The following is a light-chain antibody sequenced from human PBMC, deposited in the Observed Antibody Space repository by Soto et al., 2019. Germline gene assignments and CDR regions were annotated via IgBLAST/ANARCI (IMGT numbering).Light chain of an antibody. CDR3: QQYDNLALT. CDR1: QDISNY. CDR2: DAS. V-gene: IGKV1-33*01. J-gene: IGKJ4*01. Sequence: DIQMTQSPSSLSASVGDRVTITCQASQDISNYLNWYQQKPGKAPKLLIYDASNLETGVSSRFIGSGSGTDFTFTISSLQPEDIASYYCQQYDNLALTFGGGTKVEIK.